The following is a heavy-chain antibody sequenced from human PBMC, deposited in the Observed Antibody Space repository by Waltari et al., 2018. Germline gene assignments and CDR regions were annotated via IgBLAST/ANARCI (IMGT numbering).Heavy chain of an antibody. CDR2: IYHSGST. D-gene: IGHD4-17*01. V-gene: IGHV4-38-2*01. CDR1: GYSISSGYY. CDR3: ARRRDGDFDYFDY. Sequence: QVQLQELGPGLVKHSETLSLTCAVSGYSISSGYYWGWIRQPPGKGLEWIGSIYHSGSTYYNPSLKSRVTISVDTSKNQFSLKLSSVTAADTAVYYCARRRDGDFDYFDYWGQGTLVTVSS. J-gene: IGHJ4*02.